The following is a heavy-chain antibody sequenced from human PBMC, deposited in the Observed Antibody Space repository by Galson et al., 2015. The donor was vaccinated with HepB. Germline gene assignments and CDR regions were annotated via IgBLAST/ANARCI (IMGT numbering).Heavy chain of an antibody. CDR3: ARDYYDIVVVVAATPGIY. V-gene: IGHV1-18*04. D-gene: IGHD2-15*01. Sequence: SVKVSCKASGYTFTSYGISWVRQAPGQGLEWMGWISAYNGNTNYAQKLQGRVTMTTDTSTSTAYMELRSLRSDDTAVYYCARDYYDIVVVVAATPGIYWGQGTLVTVSS. CDR2: ISAYNGNT. J-gene: IGHJ4*02. CDR1: GYTFTSYG.